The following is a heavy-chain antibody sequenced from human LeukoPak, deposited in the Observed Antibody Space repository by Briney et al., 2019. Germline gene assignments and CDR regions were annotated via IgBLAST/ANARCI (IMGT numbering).Heavy chain of an antibody. V-gene: IGHV4-4*07. CDR1: GDFISPHR. Sequence: SETLSLTCTVSGDFISPHRLSWIRQPAGKGSEFVGRMAQSGNTDYNPSLRSRLTMSLDTSKKQFSLKLSSVTAADTAVYYCARDWEFCGGFSCYPYWYDSWGQGILVTASS. D-gene: IGHD2-21*01. CDR3: ARDWEFCGGFSCYPYWYDS. CDR2: MAQSGNT. J-gene: IGHJ4*02.